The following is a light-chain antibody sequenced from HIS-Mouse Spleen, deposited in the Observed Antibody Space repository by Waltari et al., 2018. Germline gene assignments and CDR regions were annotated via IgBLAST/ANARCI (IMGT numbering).Light chain of an antibody. V-gene: IGKV2-29*03. CDR1: QNLLHSDGNTY. Sequence: DIVMTQPPLPLSVTPGQPPSISCTPSQNLLHSDGNTYFYWYLQKPVQSPQLLIYEVSRRFSGVPDRCSGSGSGTDFTLKISRVEAEDVGVYYCMQGIHLPRTFGQGTKVEIK. CDR2: EVS. CDR3: MQGIHLPRT. J-gene: IGKJ1*01.